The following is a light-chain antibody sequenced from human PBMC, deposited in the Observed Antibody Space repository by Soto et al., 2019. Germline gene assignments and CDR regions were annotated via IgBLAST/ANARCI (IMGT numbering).Light chain of an antibody. CDR3: SSYTSTTSYV. CDR2: DVY. CDR1: SSDIGSSDH. V-gene: IGLV2-14*03. Sequence: QSALTQPASVSDSPGQSITISCIGTSSDIGSSDHVSWHQQHPGRAPKLIISDVYNRPSGVSHRFSGSKTGNTASLIISGLQAEDEADYYCSSYTSTTSYVFGSGTKVTVL. J-gene: IGLJ1*01.